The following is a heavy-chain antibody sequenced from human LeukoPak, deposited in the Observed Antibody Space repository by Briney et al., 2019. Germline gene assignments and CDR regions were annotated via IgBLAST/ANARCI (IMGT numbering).Heavy chain of an antibody. CDR1: GFTFSNYE. CDR3: ARGGRSGFGY. D-gene: IGHD6-19*01. CDR2: ISSSGSAI. V-gene: IGHV3-48*03. J-gene: IGHJ4*02. Sequence: GGSLRLSCAASGFTFSNYELTWVRQAPGKGLEWVSYISSSGSAIFYADSVKGRFTISRDSAKNSVYLQMNSLRDEDTAIYYCARGGRSGFGYWGQGTLVTVSS.